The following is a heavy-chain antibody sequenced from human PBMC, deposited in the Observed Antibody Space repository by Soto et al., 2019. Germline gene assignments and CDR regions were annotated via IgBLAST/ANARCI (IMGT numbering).Heavy chain of an antibody. D-gene: IGHD2-21*02. CDR3: ARHIVVVTATPYYYYYGMDV. Sequence: QVQRLQLGAGVKKPGPPGKVSGKASGATLGSYAFTWLRQAPGQGLGWWGGIIPIFGTANYAQKFQGRVTITADESTSTAYMELSSLRSEDTAVYYCARHIVVVTATPYYYYYGMDVWGQGTTVTVSS. V-gene: IGHV1-69*01. CDR2: IIPIFGTA. CDR1: GATLGSYA. J-gene: IGHJ6*02.